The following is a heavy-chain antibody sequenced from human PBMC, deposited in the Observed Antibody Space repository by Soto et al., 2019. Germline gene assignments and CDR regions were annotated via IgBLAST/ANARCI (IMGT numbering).Heavy chain of an antibody. CDR2: ISTNGGST. CDR3: VKGEYYYDSSGYYPFDY. Sequence: PGGSLRLSCSASGFTFIIYAMHWVPQAPGKGLEYVSSISTNGGSTDYADSVKGRFTISRDNSKNTVYLQMSSLRVEDTAVYYCVKGEYYYDSSGYYPFDYWGQGTLVTVSS. J-gene: IGHJ4*02. V-gene: IGHV3-64D*06. CDR1: GFTFIIYA. D-gene: IGHD3-22*01.